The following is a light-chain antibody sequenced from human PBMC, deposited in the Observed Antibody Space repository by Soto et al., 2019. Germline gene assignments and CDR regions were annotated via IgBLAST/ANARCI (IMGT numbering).Light chain of an antibody. V-gene: IGLV2-14*01. CDR2: EVT. Sequence: QSALTQPASVSGSPGQSITISCTGTSSDVGGYNYVSWYQHHPGEAPKLMIFEVTKRPSGVSNRFSGSKSGNTASLTISGLQAEDEADYFCNSYTTSSTYVFGSGTKV. CDR1: SSDVGGYNY. J-gene: IGLJ1*01. CDR3: NSYTTSSTYV.